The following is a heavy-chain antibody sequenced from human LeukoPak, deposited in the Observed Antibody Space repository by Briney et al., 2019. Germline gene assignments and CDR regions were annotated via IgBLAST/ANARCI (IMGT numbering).Heavy chain of an antibody. J-gene: IGHJ6*02. V-gene: IGHV1-69*04. CDR3: ARDDPDCSGGSCYYYYGMDV. CDR2: IIPILVIA. Sequence: SVKVSCKASGGTFSSYAISWVRQAPGQGLEWMGSIIPILVIANYAQKFQGRVTITADKSTSTAYMELSSLRSEDTAVYYCARDDPDCSGGSCYYYYGMDVWGQGTTVTVSS. D-gene: IGHD2-15*01. CDR1: GGTFSSYA.